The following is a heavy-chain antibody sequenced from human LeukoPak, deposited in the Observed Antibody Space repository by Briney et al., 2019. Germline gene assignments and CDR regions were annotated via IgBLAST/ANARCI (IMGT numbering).Heavy chain of an antibody. CDR2: IYHSGST. Sequence: PSQTLSLTCAVSGGSISSGGYSWSWIRQPPGKGLEWIGYIYHSGSTYYNPSLKSRVTISVDRSKNQFSLKLSSVTAADTAVYYCARGYGFPLDAFDIWGQGTMVTVSS. CDR1: GGSISSGGYS. J-gene: IGHJ3*02. D-gene: IGHD3-10*01. CDR3: ARGYGFPLDAFDI. V-gene: IGHV4-30-2*01.